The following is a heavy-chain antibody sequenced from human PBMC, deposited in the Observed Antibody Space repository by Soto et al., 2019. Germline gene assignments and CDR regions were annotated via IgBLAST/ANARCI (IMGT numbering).Heavy chain of an antibody. D-gene: IGHD5-12*01. CDR1: GYTFTIDG. V-gene: IGHV1-18*01. Sequence: ASVKVYCKASGYTFTIDGIGWVRQAPGQGLEWMGWISAYNGNTNYAQKLQGRVTMTTDTSTSTAYMELRSLRSDDTAVYYCARDLDIVATIDIDYWGQGTLVTVSS. J-gene: IGHJ4*02. CDR3: ARDLDIVATIDIDY. CDR2: ISAYNGNT.